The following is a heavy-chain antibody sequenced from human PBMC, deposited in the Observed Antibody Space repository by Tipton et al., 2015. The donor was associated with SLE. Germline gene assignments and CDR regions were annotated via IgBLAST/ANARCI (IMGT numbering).Heavy chain of an antibody. Sequence: LRLSCTVSGGSISSYYWSWIRQPPGKGLEWIGYIYYSGSTNYNPSLKSRVTISVDTSKNQFSLKLSSVTAADTAVYYCTGDEPSYFDYWGQGTLVTVSS. D-gene: IGHD1-14*01. CDR2: IYYSGST. V-gene: IGHV4-59*01. CDR3: TGDEPSYFDY. J-gene: IGHJ4*02. CDR1: GGSISSYY.